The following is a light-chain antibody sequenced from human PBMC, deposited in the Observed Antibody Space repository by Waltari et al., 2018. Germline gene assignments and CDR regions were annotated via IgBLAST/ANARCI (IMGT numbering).Light chain of an antibody. CDR3: QQYYTTPLT. CDR2: WSS. Sequence: DIVMTQSPDSLAVSLGERATIDCTSSQSVLYSSTNTNYLSWYQQKPEQPPKLLIYWSSTRESGVPDRFSGSGSGTAFTLTISSLQAEDVAVYYCQQYYTTPLTFGGGTKVEIK. J-gene: IGKJ4*01. V-gene: IGKV4-1*01. CDR1: QSVLYSSTNTNY.